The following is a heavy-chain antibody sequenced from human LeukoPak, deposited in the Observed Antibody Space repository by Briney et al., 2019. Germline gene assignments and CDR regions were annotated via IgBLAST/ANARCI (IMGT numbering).Heavy chain of an antibody. D-gene: IGHD3-10*01. CDR3: ERDCCGEWYYFDS. Sequence: PGGSLRLSCAASGFTFSSYGMHWVRQAPGKGLEWVSFIWYDGSNQYYADSVKGRFTIARDNSTNTLYLQMNSLRTEDTAVSYCERDCCGEWYYFDSWGQGTPVTVSS. V-gene: IGHV3-30*02. J-gene: IGHJ4*02. CDR2: IWYDGSNQ. CDR1: GFTFSSYG.